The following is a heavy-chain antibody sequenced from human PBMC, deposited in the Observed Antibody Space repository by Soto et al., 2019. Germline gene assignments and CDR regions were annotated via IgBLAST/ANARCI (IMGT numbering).Heavy chain of an antibody. CDR3: AKDKFNGAFDL. CDR2: FSGSDDST. Sequence: EVQLLESGGGLVQPGGSLRLSCAASGFTFSVYAMSWVRQAPGKGLEWVSTFSGSDDSTDYADSVKGRFTITRDNSKNTLYLHMSSLRAEDTAIYYGAKDKFNGAFDLWGQETMVTVSS. V-gene: IGHV3-23*01. CDR1: GFTFSVYA. D-gene: IGHD2-8*01. J-gene: IGHJ3*01.